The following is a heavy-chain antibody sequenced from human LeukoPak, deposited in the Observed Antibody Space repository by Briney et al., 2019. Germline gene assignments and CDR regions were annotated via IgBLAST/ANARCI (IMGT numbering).Heavy chain of an antibody. CDR2: ISYDGSNK. D-gene: IGHD3-22*01. Sequence: GGSLRLSGAASGFTFSSYSMNWVRQAPGKGLEWVAVISYDGSNKYYADSVKGRFTISRDNSKNTLYLQMNSLRAEDTAVYYCARPNYYDSSAFYYYFYGMDVWGQGTTVTVSS. CDR3: ARPNYYDSSAFYYYFYGMDV. V-gene: IGHV3-30*03. J-gene: IGHJ6*02. CDR1: GFTFSSYS.